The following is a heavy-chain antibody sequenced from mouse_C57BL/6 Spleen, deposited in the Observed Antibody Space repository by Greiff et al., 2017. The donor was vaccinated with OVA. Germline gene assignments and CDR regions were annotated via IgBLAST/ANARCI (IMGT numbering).Heavy chain of an antibody. CDR1: GSTFPSSW. CDR3: ATPDYCGSSGMAD. V-gene: IGHV1-69*01. D-gene: IGHD1-1*01. Sequence: QVQLHQPGAELVMPGASVKLSCKASGSTFPSSWLHWVKQRPGQGLEWIGEIAPSDSYPNSNQQCKGKSTLTVDKSSSPAYMPLSSLTSEDSAVYYCATPDYCGSSGMADWGQGTLVTVSA. J-gene: IGHJ3*01. CDR2: IAPSDSYP.